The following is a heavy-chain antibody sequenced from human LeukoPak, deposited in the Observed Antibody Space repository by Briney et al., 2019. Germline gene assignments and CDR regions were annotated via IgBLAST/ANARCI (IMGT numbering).Heavy chain of an antibody. D-gene: IGHD6-13*01. V-gene: IGHV4-59*01. J-gene: IGHJ6*02. Sequence: SETLSLTCTVSGGSISSYYWSWIRQPPGKGLEWIGYIYYSGSTNYNPSLKSRVTISVDTSKNQLSLKLSSVTAADTAVYYCAGSVSSSWYDYYYYYGMDVWGQGTTVTVSS. CDR3: AGSVSSSWYDYYYYYGMDV. CDR2: IYYSGST. CDR1: GGSISSYY.